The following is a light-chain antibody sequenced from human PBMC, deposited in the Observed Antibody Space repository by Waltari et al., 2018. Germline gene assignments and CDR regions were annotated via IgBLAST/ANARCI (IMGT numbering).Light chain of an antibody. CDR3: QQSYSTLSLT. J-gene: IGKJ4*01. Sequence: DIQMTQSPSSLSASVVDRVTITCRTSQSISNYLNWYQQKPGKAPKLLIYAASSLQSGVPSRFSGSGSGTDFTLTISSLQPEDFATYYCQQSYSTLSLTFGGGTKVEIK. CDR1: QSISNY. CDR2: AAS. V-gene: IGKV1-39*01.